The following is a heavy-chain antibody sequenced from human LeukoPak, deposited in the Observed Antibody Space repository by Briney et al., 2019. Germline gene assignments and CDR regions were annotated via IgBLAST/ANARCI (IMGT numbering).Heavy chain of an antibody. J-gene: IGHJ6*02. CDR2: IYYSGST. V-gene: IGHV4-59*08. CDR1: GGSISSYY. Sequence: SETLSLTCTVSGGSISSYYWSWIRQPPGKGLEWIGYIYYSGSTNDNPSLKSRVTISVDTSKNQFSLKLSSVTAADTAVYYCARGRSDYYDSSGYSFLSPLYYYYYGMDVWGQGTTVTVSS. CDR3: ARGRSDYYDSSGYSFLSPLYYYYYGMDV. D-gene: IGHD3-22*01.